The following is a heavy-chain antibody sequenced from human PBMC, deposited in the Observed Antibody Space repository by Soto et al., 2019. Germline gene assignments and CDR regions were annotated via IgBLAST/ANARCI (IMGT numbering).Heavy chain of an antibody. D-gene: IGHD2-15*01. CDR2: IYYSGST. CDR3: ARDTRYCSGGSCYLY. CDR1: GGSVSSGSYY. V-gene: IGHV4-61*01. J-gene: IGHJ4*02. Sequence: ETLSLTCTVSGGSVSSGSYYWSWIRQPPGKGLEWIGYIYYSGSTNYNPSLKSRVTISVDTSKNQFSLKLSSVTAADTAVYYCARDTRYCSGGSCYLYWGQGTLVTVSS.